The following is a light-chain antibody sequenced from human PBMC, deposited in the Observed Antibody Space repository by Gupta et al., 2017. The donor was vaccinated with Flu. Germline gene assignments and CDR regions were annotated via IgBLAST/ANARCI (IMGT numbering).Light chain of an antibody. CDR2: RDN. J-gene: IGLJ1*01. CDR3: ITWDDSLNAYV. V-gene: IGLV1-47*01. CDR1: NSNIGGHF. Sequence: SVTISCSGSNSNIGGHFVHWYQQFPGTAPKLLIYRDNQRSSGVPDRFSGSKSGASASLAISGLRSEDEADYYCITWDDSLNAYVFGAGTKVTVL.